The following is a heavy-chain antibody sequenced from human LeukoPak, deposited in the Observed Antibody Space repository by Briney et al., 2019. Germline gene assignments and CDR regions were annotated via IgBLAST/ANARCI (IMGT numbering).Heavy chain of an antibody. CDR2: ISSGSTYI. D-gene: IGHD3-22*01. J-gene: IGHJ3*02. CDR3: AAHYYDSSGWLGPFDI. CDR1: GFTFSSYT. Sequence: GGSLRLSCAASGFTFSSYTMNCVRQAPGKGLEWVSSISSGSTYIYYADSLNGRFTLSRDNAKSSLYLQINSPRAEDTAVYYCAAHYYDSSGWLGPFDIWGQGTMVTVSS. V-gene: IGHV3-21*01.